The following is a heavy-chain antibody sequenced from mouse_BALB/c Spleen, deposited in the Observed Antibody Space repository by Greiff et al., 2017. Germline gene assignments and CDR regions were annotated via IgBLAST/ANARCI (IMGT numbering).Heavy chain of an antibody. CDR3: ARGRDYSDY. CDR1: GFTFSSFG. Sequence: EVQLVESGGGLVQPGGSRKLSCAASGFTFSSFGMHWVRQAPEKGLEWVAYISSGSSTIYYADTVKGRFTISRDNPKNTLFLQMTSLRSEDTAMYYCARGRDYSDYWGQGTSVTVSS. D-gene: IGHD1-1*01. J-gene: IGHJ4*01. CDR2: ISSGSSTI. V-gene: IGHV5-17*02.